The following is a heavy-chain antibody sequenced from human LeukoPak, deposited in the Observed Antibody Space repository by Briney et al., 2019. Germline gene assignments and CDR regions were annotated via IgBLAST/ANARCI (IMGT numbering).Heavy chain of an antibody. Sequence: PSETLSLTCTVSGGSISSSSYYWGWIRQPPGKGLEWIGTIYYSGSTYYNPSLKSRVTISVDTSKNQFSLKLSSVTAADTAVYYCARENRLLRRGAFDYWGQGTLVTVSS. CDR3: ARENRLLRRGAFDY. CDR2: IYYSGST. CDR1: GGSISSSSYY. D-gene: IGHD4-17*01. V-gene: IGHV4-39*07. J-gene: IGHJ4*02.